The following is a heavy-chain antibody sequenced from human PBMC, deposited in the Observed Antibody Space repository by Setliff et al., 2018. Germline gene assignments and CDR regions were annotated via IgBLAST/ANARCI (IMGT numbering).Heavy chain of an antibody. V-gene: IGHV1-46*01. Sequence: ASVKVSCKASGYTFTNYYIHWVRQTPGQGLEWMGTINTGGGSASIVDQFQGRVTMTRDTSTSTVYMEFSSLRSDDTAIYYCARGGVAAAGRKGVFEHWGQGTLVTVSS. D-gene: IGHD6-13*01. CDR3: ARGGVAAAGRKGVFEH. CDR1: GYTFTNYY. CDR2: INTGGGSA. J-gene: IGHJ4*02.